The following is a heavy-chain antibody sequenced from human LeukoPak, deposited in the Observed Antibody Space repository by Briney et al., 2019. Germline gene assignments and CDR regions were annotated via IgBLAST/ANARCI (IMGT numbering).Heavy chain of an antibody. V-gene: IGHV3-23*01. CDR3: VEDKTRYCLVGYTTPPFFVA. D-gene: IGHD5-18*01. CDR1: RLIYKLHA. CDR2: ISGDGTST. J-gene: IGHJ4*02. Sequence: PGGSLRLSCVSSRLIYKLHAVIGLAQAPGKGLEWVSTISGDGTSTYYADSVKGRFTISRDNPKNTLYLQVQRPTAQYTSVYYVVEDKTRYCLVGYTTPPFFVAWGQGTLVTVSS.